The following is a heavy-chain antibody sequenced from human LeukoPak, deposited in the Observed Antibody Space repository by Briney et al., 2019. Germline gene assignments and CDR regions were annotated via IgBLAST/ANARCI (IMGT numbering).Heavy chain of an antibody. V-gene: IGHV3-23*01. CDR1: GFTFSSYG. J-gene: IGHJ6*04. CDR3: AELGITMIGGV. Sequence: GGSLRLSCAASGFTFSSYGMSWVRQAPGKGLEWVSAITGSGDSTYYADSVKGRFTISRDNAKNSLYLQMNSLRAEDTAVYYCAELGITMIGGVWGKGTTVTISS. D-gene: IGHD3-10*02. CDR2: ITGSGDST.